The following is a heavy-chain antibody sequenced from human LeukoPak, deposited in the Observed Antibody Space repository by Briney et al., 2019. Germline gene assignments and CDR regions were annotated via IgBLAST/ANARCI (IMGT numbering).Heavy chain of an antibody. CDR1: GDSVSSNSAA. J-gene: IGHJ4*02. V-gene: IGHV6-1*01. CDR2: TYYRSKWNK. Sequence: SQTLSLTCAISGDSVSSNSAAWNWIRQSPSRGLEWLGRTYYRSKWNKNYAASVKSRITIDPDTSKNQLSLQLNSVTPEDTAVYYCARGYMGTTDYWGQGTLVIVSS. D-gene: IGHD1-7*01. CDR3: ARGYMGTTDY.